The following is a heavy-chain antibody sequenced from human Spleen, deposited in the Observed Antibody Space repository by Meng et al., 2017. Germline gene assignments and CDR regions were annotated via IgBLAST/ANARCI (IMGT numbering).Heavy chain of an antibody. V-gene: IGHV3-23*01. Sequence: GGSLRLSCTASGFSFSNAAMSWVRLAPGKGLEWVADVSRRGEVTDYSQSVRGRFTISRDNFKNMLYLQMNSLRAEDTAVYYCARDLGGIFAYWGRGALVTVSS. J-gene: IGHJ4*02. CDR3: ARDLGGIFAY. CDR1: GFSFSNAA. D-gene: IGHD6-13*01. CDR2: VSRRGEVT.